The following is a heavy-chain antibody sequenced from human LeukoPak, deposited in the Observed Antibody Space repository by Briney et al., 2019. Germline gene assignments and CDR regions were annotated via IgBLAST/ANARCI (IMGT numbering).Heavy chain of an antibody. CDR2: ISGSGGST. CDR3: AKVTYYYDSSGYYLYYFDY. Sequence: GGSLRLSCAASGFTFSSYWMSWVRQAPGKGLEWVSAISGSGGSTYYADSVKGRFTISRDNSKNTLYLQMNSLRAEDTAVYYCAKVTYYYDSSGYYLYYFDYWGQGTLVTVSS. V-gene: IGHV3-23*01. D-gene: IGHD3-22*01. CDR1: GFTFSSYW. J-gene: IGHJ4*02.